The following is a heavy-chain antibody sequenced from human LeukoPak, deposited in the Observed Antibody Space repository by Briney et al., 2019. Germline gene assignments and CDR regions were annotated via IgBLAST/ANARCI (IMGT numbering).Heavy chain of an antibody. CDR1: GYTFTDYY. CDR3: ARRALFGDSGYDYNWFDP. D-gene: IGHD5-12*01. Sequence: ASVKVSCKASGYTFTDYYMHWVRQAPGQGFEWMGWINPDGGGTNYAQKFQGRVTMTRDTSISTAYMELSRLRSNDTAVYYCARRALFGDSGYDYNWFDPWGQGTLVTVSS. J-gene: IGHJ5*02. CDR2: INPDGGGT. V-gene: IGHV1-2*02.